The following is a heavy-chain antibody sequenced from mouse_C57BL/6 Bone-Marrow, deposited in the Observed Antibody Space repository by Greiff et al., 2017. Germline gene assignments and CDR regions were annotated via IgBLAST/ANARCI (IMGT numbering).Heavy chain of an antibody. J-gene: IGHJ2*01. D-gene: IGHD1-3*01. CDR2: ISNLAYSI. CDR1: GFTFSDYG. V-gene: IGHV5-15*04. CDR3: ARHKGY. Sequence: EVKLVESGGGLVQPGGSLKLSCAASGFTFSDYGMAWVRQAPRKGPEWVAFISNLAYSIYYADTVTGRFTISRENAKNTLYLEMSSLRSEDTATYYCARHKGYWGQGTTLTVSS.